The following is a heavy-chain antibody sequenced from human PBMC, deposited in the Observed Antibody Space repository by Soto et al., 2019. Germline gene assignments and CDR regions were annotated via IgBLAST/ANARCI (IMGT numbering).Heavy chain of an antibody. D-gene: IGHD3-10*01. J-gene: IGHJ3*02. V-gene: IGHV3-11*01. CDR3: ARGVPSQLPPAFDI. CDR2: ISSSAGTM. Sequence: GGWRRLSWAPGGISFSDDYMTWIRQAPGNRLEWLSYISSSAGTMYNSDSVLCRFTISTDNAKNSLYLQMNILKADDTPVYYCARGVPSQLPPAFDIWGQGTLVTVSS. CDR1: GISFSDDY.